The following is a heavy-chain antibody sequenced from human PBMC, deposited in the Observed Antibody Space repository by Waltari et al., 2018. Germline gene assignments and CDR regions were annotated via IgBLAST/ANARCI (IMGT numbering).Heavy chain of an antibody. V-gene: IGHV1-3*01. CDR3: ARGGDCSGGSCPSVDY. CDR2: INAGNGNT. D-gene: IGHD2-15*01. Sequence: QVQLVQSGAEVKKPGSSVKVSCKASGGTFSSYAISWVRQAPGQGLEWMGWINAGNGNTKYSQKFQGRVTITRDTSASTAYMELSSLRSEDTAVYYCARGGDCSGGSCPSVDYWGQGTLVTVSS. CDR1: GGTFSSYA. J-gene: IGHJ4*02.